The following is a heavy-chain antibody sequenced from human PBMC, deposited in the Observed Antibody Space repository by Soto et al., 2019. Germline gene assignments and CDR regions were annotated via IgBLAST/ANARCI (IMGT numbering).Heavy chain of an antibody. CDR3: ARSPLPYGYFDY. V-gene: IGHV1-18*01. D-gene: IGHD2-2*01. CDR2: ISAYNGNT. Sequence: QVQLVQSGAEVKKPGASVKVSCKASGYTFTSYGISWVRQAPGQGLEWMGWISAYNGNTNYAQKLQGRVTMTKDTSTSTTYMELRSRRSDATAVYYCARSPLPYGYFDYWGQGTLVTVSS. CDR1: GYTFTSYG. J-gene: IGHJ4*02.